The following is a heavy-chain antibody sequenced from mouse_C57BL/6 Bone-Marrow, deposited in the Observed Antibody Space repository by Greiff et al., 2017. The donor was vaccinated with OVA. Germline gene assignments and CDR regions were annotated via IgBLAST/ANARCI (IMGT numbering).Heavy chain of an antibody. J-gene: IGHJ3*01. CDR1: EYEFPSHD. Sequence: EVQLMESGGGLVQPGESLKLSCESNEYEFPSHDMSWVRKTPEKRLELVAAINSDGGSTYYPDTMERRFIISSYNTKKTLYLQMSSLRSEDTALYYCARHDYYGSSSPFAYWGQGTLVTVSA. CDR2: INSDGGST. CDR3: ARHDYYGSSSPFAY. V-gene: IGHV5-2*01. D-gene: IGHD1-1*01.